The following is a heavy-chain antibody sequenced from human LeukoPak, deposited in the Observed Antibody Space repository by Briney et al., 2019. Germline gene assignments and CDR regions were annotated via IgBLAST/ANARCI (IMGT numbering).Heavy chain of an antibody. CDR3: ARVGYSGSYYYYYYMDV. Sequence: PGRSLRPSCAASGFTFDDYAMHWVRQAPGKGLEWVSGISWNSGSIGYADSVKGRFTISRDNAKNSLYLQMNSLRAEDTAVYYCARVGYSGSYYYYYYMDVWGKGTTVTVSS. J-gene: IGHJ6*03. CDR1: GFTFDDYA. V-gene: IGHV3-9*01. D-gene: IGHD1-26*01. CDR2: ISWNSGSI.